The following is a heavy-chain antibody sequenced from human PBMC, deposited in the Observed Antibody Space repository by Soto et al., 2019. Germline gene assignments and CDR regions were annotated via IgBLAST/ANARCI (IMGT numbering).Heavy chain of an antibody. Sequence: EVQLSESGGGLVQPGGSLRVSCAASGFTFSTYAMSWVRQAPGKGLEWVSAIGGSAESAYYGDSVKGRFTISRDNSKNTAYLQINSLIAEDTAVYYCAVDCSTSSCSYWGQGTLVTVSS. V-gene: IGHV3-23*01. J-gene: IGHJ4*02. CDR2: IGGSAESA. CDR1: GFTFSTYA. D-gene: IGHD2-2*01. CDR3: AVDCSTSSCSY.